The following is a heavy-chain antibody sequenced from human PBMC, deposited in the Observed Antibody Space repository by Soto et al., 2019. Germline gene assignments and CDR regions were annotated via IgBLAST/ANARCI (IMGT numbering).Heavy chain of an antibody. D-gene: IGHD3-3*01. CDR1: GYTFTSYG. CDR3: ARDLYYFWSGYSYYYYYGMDF. CDR2: ISAYNGNT. Sequence: ASVKVSCKASGYTFTSYGISWVRQAPGQGLEWMGWISAYNGNTNYAQKLQGRVTMTTDTSTSTAYMELRSLRSDDTAVYYCARDLYYFWSGYSYYYYYGMDFLGQGTTVIFSS. J-gene: IGHJ6*02. V-gene: IGHV1-18*01.